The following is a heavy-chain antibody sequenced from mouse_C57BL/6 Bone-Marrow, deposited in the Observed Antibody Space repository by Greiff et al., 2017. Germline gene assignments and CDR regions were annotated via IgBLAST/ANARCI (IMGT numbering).Heavy chain of an antibody. Sequence: QVQLQQPGAELVRPGTSVKLSCKASGYTFTSYWMHWVKQRPGQGLEWIGVIDPSDSYTNYNQKFKGKATLTVDTSSSTAYMQLSSLTSEDSAVYYCASPGGSWYFDVWGTGTTVTVSS. V-gene: IGHV1-59*01. CDR3: ASPGGSWYFDV. J-gene: IGHJ1*03. CDR2: IDPSDSYT. D-gene: IGHD1-1*01. CDR1: GYTFTSYW.